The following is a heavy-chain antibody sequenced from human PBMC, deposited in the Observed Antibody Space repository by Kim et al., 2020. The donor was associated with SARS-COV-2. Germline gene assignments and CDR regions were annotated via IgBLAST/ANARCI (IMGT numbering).Heavy chain of an antibody. J-gene: IGHJ6*02. Sequence: NPSLKSRVTISVDTSKNQFSLKLSSVTAADTAVYYCARDCSSTSCYNMDVWGQGTTVTVSS. D-gene: IGHD2-2*02. CDR3: ARDCSSTSCYNMDV. V-gene: IGHV4-34*01.